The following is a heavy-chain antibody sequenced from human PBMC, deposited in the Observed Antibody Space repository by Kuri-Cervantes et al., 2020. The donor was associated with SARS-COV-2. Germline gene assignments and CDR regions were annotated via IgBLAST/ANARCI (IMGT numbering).Heavy chain of an antibody. Sequence: GSLRLSCAASGFTFSSHGMHWVRQAPGKGLEWIGHIYSTGTTNYNPSLRSRVTISIDTSNNEFSLNLSAMTAADTALYFCARDGGRYGDDYYGMDVWGQGASVTVSS. CDR2: IYSTGTT. V-gene: IGHV4-59*11. CDR3: ARDGGRYGDDYYGMDV. J-gene: IGHJ6*02. D-gene: IGHD4-17*01. CDR1: GFTFSSHG.